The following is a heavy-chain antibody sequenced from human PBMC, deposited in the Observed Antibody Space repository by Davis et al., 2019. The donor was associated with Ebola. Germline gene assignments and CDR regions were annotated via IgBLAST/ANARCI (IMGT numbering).Heavy chain of an antibody. D-gene: IGHD3-10*01. V-gene: IGHV2-5*02. Sequence: TLSLTCTVSGGSIISDNHHWGWIRQPPGKALEWLAVIYGDDIKRYSPSLRSRLSITKDTSKNQVVLTMTKMDPVDTATYYCAHRHYGSGSYSFFDFWGQGALVTVSS. J-gene: IGHJ4*02. CDR1: GGSIISDNHH. CDR2: IYGDDIK. CDR3: AHRHYGSGSYSFFDF.